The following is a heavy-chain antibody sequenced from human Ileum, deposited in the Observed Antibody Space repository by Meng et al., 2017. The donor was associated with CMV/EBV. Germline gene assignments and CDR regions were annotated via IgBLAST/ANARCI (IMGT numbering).Heavy chain of an antibody. CDR3: GSRAGTY. CDR1: GFTFSNYW. V-gene: IGHV3-7*01. CDR2: IKEDGTGK. D-gene: IGHD6-13*01. Sequence: GESLKISCAGSGFTFSNYWMRWVRQAPGKGLECVANIKEDGTGKYYVDSVKGRFTISRDSAKNSLYLQMNSLSAGDTAVYYCGSRAGTYWGQGTLVTVSS. J-gene: IGHJ4*02.